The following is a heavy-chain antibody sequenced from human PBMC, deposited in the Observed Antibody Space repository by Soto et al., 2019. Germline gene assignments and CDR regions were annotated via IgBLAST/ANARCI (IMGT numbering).Heavy chain of an antibody. CDR3: ARDLPTYYDFWSGSPRYYGMDV. V-gene: IGHV4-34*01. D-gene: IGHD3-3*01. Sequence: XETLSLTCAVDGWSFSGYYWSWIRQPPGKGLEWIGEINHSGSTNYNPSLKSRVTISVDTSKNQFSLKLSSVTAADTAVYYCARDLPTYYDFWSGSPRYYGMDVWGQGTTVTVSS. CDR2: INHSGST. CDR1: GWSFSGYY. J-gene: IGHJ6*02.